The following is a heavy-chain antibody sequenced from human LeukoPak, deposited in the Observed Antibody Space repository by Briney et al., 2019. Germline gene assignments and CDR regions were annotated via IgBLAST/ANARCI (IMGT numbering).Heavy chain of an antibody. J-gene: IGHJ4*02. D-gene: IGHD5-24*01. CDR3: ARDRGQRGYNNY. V-gene: IGHV4-39*07. Sequence: SETLSLTCTASGGSISSSSYYWGWIRQPPGKGLEWIGSIYYSGSTYYNPSLKSRVTISVDTSKNQFSLKLSSVTAADTAVYYCARDRGQRGYNNYWGQGTLVTVSS. CDR2: IYYSGST. CDR1: GGSISSSSYY.